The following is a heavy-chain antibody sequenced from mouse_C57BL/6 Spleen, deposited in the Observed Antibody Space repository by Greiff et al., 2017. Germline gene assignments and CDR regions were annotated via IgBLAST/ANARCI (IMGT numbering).Heavy chain of an antibody. Sequence: QVQLQQPGAELVMPGASVKLSCKASGYTFTSYWMHWVQQRPGQGLEWIGEIATSDSYTNYNQKVKGKSTLTIDKSSSTAYMQLSRLTSEDSAVXYCARWGSNYPMDYWGQGTSVTVSA. CDR3: ARWGSNYPMDY. CDR2: IATSDSYT. V-gene: IGHV1-69*01. CDR1: GYTFTSYW. D-gene: IGHD2-5*01. J-gene: IGHJ4*01.